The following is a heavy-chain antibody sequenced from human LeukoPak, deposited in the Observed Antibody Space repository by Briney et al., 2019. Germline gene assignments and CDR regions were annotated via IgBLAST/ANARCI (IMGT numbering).Heavy chain of an antibody. J-gene: IGHJ4*02. Sequence: KTSETLSLTCTVSGGSISSYYWSWIRQPAGKGLEWIGYIYYTGSTNYNPSLKSRVTISLDTSKNQFSLKLSSVTAADTAVYYCTRAQYGYAFDYWGQGALITVSS. CDR2: IYYTGST. CDR3: TRAQYGYAFDY. V-gene: IGHV4-59*01. D-gene: IGHD5-12*01. CDR1: GGSISSYY.